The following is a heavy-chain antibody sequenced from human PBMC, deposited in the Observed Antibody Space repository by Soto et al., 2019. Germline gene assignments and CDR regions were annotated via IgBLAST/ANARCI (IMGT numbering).Heavy chain of an antibody. CDR2: IYYNGNT. CDR3: ASANYGSSTYYHDY. CDR1: GGSFSGYY. V-gene: IGHV4-34*01. Sequence: SETLSLTCAVYGGSFSGYYWTWIRQPPGTGLEWIGSIYYNGNTYYNPSLKSRVTISVDTSNSQFSLNLSSVTAADTTVYFCASANYGSSTYYHDYWGQGSLVIVSS. D-gene: IGHD3-22*01. J-gene: IGHJ4*02.